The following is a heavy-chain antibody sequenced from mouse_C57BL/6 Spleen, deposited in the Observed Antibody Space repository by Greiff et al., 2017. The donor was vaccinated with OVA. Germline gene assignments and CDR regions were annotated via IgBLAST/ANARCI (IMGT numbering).Heavy chain of an antibody. J-gene: IGHJ2*01. D-gene: IGHD4-1*01. CDR2: IHPNSGST. V-gene: IGHV1-64*01. CDR1: GYTFTSYW. Sequence: QVQLQQPGAELVKPGASVKLSCKASGYTFTSYWMHWLKQRPGQGLEWIGMIHPNSGSTNYNEKFKSKATLTVDKSSSTAYMKLSSLTSEDSAVYYCAREKKLGKDYWGQGTTLTVSS. CDR3: AREKKLGKDY.